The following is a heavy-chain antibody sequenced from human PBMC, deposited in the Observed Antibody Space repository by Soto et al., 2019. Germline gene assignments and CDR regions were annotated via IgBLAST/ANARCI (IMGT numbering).Heavy chain of an antibody. CDR1: GGTFNSFA. J-gene: IGHJ4*02. D-gene: IGHD2-8*01. CDR2: ISAYNGTT. CDR3: ARASPRGVDY. Sequence: ASVKVSCKASGGTFNSFAISWVRQAPGQGLEWMGGISAYNGTTNYAQKLQGRVTMTTDTSTSTAYMELRSLRSDDTAVYYCARASPRGVDYWGQGTLVTVSS. V-gene: IGHV1-18*01.